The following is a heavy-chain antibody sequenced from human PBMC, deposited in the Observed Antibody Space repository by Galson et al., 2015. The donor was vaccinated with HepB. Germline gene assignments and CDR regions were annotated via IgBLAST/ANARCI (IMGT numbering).Heavy chain of an antibody. CDR2: SNSDGTTI. J-gene: IGHJ4*02. Sequence: SLRLSCAASGFTFRSTWMRWVRQVPGKGLLWVSRSNSDGTTINYADSVEGRFTISRDNAKNTLYLQMNSLRAEDTAVYYCATAGNYRFDNWGQGTLVTVSS. CDR1: GFTFRSTW. CDR3: ATAGNYRFDN. D-gene: IGHD5-24*01. V-gene: IGHV3-74*01.